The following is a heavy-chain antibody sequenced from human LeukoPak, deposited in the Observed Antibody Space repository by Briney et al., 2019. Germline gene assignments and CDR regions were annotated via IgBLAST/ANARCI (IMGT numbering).Heavy chain of an antibody. V-gene: IGHV1-18*01. CDR1: GYTFTSYG. Sequence: ASVKVSCKASGYTFTSYGVTWVRQAPGQGLEWMGRISPYSGSTDYAQKLQGRVTMTTDTSTSTAYMALRSLRSDDTAVYFCARITGIYYFDYWGQGTLVTVSS. CDR2: ISPYSGST. CDR3: ARITGIYYFDY. J-gene: IGHJ4*02. D-gene: IGHD1-20*01.